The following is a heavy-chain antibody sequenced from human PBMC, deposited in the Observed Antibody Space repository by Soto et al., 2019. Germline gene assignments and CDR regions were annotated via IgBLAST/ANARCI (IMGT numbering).Heavy chain of an antibody. CDR3: ARAMAGSNYYYYGMDV. J-gene: IGHJ6*02. Sequence: EVQLVESGGGLVQPGGSLRLSCAASGFTFSSYSMNWVRQAPGKGLEWVSYISSSSSTIYYADSVKGRFTISRDNAKNSLYLQMNSLRDEDTAVYYCARAMAGSNYYYYGMDVWGQGTTVTVSS. D-gene: IGHD1-26*01. CDR2: ISSSSSTI. V-gene: IGHV3-48*02. CDR1: GFTFSSYS.